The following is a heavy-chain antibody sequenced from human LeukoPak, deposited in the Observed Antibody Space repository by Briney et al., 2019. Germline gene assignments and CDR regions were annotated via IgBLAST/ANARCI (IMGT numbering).Heavy chain of an antibody. D-gene: IGHD3-9*01. CDR2: ITGSGDTT. V-gene: IGHV3-23*01. J-gene: IGHJ4*02. Sequence: GGSLRLSCAASGFIFRNYAMSWVRQAPGKGLEWVSAITGSGDTTYYADSVKGRFTISRDNSKNTLYVEMNTLRAEDTVVYYCAKWGDYDILTGYYVSDFWGQGTLVTVSS. CDR1: GFIFRNYA. CDR3: AKWGDYDILTGYYVSDF.